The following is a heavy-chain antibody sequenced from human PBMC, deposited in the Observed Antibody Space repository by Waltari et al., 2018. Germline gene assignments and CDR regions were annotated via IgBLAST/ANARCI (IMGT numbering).Heavy chain of an antibody. CDR2: ITAYNGNT. CDR3: AREGYYGDYFDY. CDR1: GYTFTSYT. Sequence: VQLVQSGAEVKKPGESLKVSCKASGYTFTSYTISWVRQAPGQGLEWMGWITAYNGNTNYALKFQGRVTMTTDTSTSTAYMQLRSLISDDTAVYYCAREGYYGDYFDYWGQGTLVTVSS. J-gene: IGHJ4*02. V-gene: IGHV1-18*04. D-gene: IGHD4-17*01.